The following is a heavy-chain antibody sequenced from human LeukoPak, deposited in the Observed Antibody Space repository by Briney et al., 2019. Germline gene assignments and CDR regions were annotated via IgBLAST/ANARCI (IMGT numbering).Heavy chain of an antibody. CDR3: AKDLRRGWTYSGSYPDAFDI. D-gene: IGHD1-26*01. CDR1: GFTFSSYA. CDR2: ISGSGGST. J-gene: IGHJ3*02. Sequence: QTGGSLRLSCAASGFTFSSYAMSWVRQAPGKGLEWVSAISGSGGSTYYADSVKGRFTISRDNSKNTLYLQMNSLRAEDTAVYYCAKDLRRGWTYSGSYPDAFDIWGQGTMVTVSS. V-gene: IGHV3-23*01.